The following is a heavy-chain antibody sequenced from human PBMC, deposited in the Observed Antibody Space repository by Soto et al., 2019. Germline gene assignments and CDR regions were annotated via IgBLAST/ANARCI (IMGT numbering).Heavy chain of an antibody. J-gene: IGHJ6*02. D-gene: IGHD5-12*01. CDR2: MDPSDSYT. CDR3: ARSVSGDSGYKYYYYDGMDV. Sequence: PXASLVISRTSSGSIFSSYRISWVRQMPGKGVGWMGRMDPSDSYTNYSRSFQGHVTISADQSISTAYRQWSSLKASDTAMYYCARSVSGDSGYKYYYYDGMDVWGQGTTATVS. V-gene: IGHV5-10-1*01. CDR1: GSIFSSYR.